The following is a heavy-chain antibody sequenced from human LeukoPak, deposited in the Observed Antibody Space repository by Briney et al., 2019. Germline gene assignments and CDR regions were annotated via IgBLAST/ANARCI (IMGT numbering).Heavy chain of an antibody. V-gene: IGHV4-31*03. CDR3: ARGRGSTIFDY. CDR2: IYYSGST. Sequence: SSQTLSLTCTVSGGSISSGGYYWSWIRQHPGKGLEWIGYIYYSGSTYYNPSPKSRVTISVDTSKNQFSLKLSSVTAADTAVYYCARGRGSTIFDYWGQGTLVTVSS. J-gene: IGHJ4*02. D-gene: IGHD3-16*01. CDR1: GGSISSGGYY.